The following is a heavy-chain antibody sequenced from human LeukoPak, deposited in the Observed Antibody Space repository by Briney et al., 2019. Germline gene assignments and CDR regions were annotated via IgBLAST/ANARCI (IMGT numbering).Heavy chain of an antibody. V-gene: IGHV3-33*01. J-gene: IGHJ4*02. Sequence: GRSLRLSCAASGFTFSSYGMHWVRQAPGKGLEWVAVIWYDGSNKYYAHSVKGRFTISRDNSKDTLYLQMNSLRAEDTAVYYCARDLGEMATIFDYWGQGTLVTVSS. CDR1: GFTFSSYG. D-gene: IGHD5-24*01. CDR3: ARDLGEMATIFDY. CDR2: IWYDGSNK.